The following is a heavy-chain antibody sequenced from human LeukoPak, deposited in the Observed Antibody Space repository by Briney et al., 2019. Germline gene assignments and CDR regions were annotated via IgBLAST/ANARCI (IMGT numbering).Heavy chain of an antibody. D-gene: IGHD3-22*01. CDR3: ARDAYYYDSSGYYVVDY. J-gene: IGHJ4*01. CDR2: IYTSGST. CDR1: GGSITSYY. Sequence: SETLSLTCTVSGGSITSYYWSWIRQPAGKGLEWIGRIYTSGSTYYNPSLKSRVTMSVDTSKNQFSLKLSSVTDADTAVYYCARDAYYYDSSGYYVVDYWGQGTLVTVSS. V-gene: IGHV4-4*07.